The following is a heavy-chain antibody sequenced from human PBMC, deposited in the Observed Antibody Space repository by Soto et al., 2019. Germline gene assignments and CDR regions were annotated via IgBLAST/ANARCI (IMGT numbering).Heavy chain of an antibody. CDR1: AGTFSSYT. CDR2: IIPILGIA. J-gene: IGHJ4*02. Sequence: QVQLEQSGAEVKKPGSSVKVSFKSSAGTFSSYTISWVRQAPGQGLEWMGRIIPILGIANYAQKFQGRVTITADKSTSTAYMERSSLRSEDTAVYYCARVSGNWGQGTLVTVSS. D-gene: IGHD6-13*01. CDR3: ARVSGN. V-gene: IGHV1-69*02.